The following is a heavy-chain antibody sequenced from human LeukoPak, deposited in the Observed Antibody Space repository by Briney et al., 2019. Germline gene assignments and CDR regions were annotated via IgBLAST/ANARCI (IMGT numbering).Heavy chain of an antibody. J-gene: IGHJ4*02. CDR1: GYTFTGYY. CDR2: INPNSGGT. D-gene: IGHD3-22*01. V-gene: IGHV1-2*04. Sequence: ASVKVSCKASGYTFTGYYMHWVRQAPGQGLEWMGWINPNSGGTNYAQKFQGWVTMTRDTSISTAYMELSRLRSDDTAVYYCARSSTTYYYDTSSHYWGQGTLVTVSS. CDR3: ARSSTTYYYDTSSHY.